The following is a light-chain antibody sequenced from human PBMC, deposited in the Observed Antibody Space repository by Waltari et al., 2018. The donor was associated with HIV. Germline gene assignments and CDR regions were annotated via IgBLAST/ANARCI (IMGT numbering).Light chain of an antibody. Sequence: ETVMTQSPATLSVSPGESDILSCRASQSVKSNLAWYQQKPGQAPRLLIYGASTRATGTPARFSGSGSGTEFTLTISDLHSEDSAVYYCQQYDTWPRTFGRGTKVEFK. CDR3: QQYDTWPRT. J-gene: IGKJ1*01. V-gene: IGKV3-15*01. CDR2: GAS. CDR1: QSVKSN.